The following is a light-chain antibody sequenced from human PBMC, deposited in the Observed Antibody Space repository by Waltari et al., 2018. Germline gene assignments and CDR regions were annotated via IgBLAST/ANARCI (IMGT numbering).Light chain of an antibody. Sequence: QSALTQPPYASGSPGQSVTISCTGTSSDAGGDTYVSWYQQYPGKAPKLLISDVTELPSGVPDRFSGSKSGNTASLTVAGLQAEDEADYYCSSYAGSAYVFGSGTKVTVL. J-gene: IGLJ1*01. CDR1: SSDAGGDTY. CDR3: SSYAGSAYV. V-gene: IGLV2-8*01. CDR2: DVT.